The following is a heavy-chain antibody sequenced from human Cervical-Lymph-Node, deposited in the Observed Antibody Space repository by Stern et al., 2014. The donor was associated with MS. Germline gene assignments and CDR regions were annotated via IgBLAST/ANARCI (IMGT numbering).Heavy chain of an antibody. CDR2: ISGSGTDI. V-gene: IGHV3-21*01. J-gene: IGHJ4*02. Sequence: EVQLVESGAGLVKPGGSPRLSCATSGFSFSRYRMTWIRQAPGEGLEWLTSISGSGTDIYYADSVKGRITISRDNDKNSHYLQMNNVRPEDTAVYFCAREGSYSTIDSWGQGIFVTVSS. CDR3: AREGSYSTIDS. D-gene: IGHD3-10*01. CDR1: GFSFSRYR.